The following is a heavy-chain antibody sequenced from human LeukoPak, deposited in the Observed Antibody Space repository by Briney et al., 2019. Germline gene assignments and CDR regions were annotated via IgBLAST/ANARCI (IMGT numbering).Heavy chain of an antibody. V-gene: IGHV1-18*01. D-gene: IGHD4-17*01. CDR1: GYTFTSYG. Sequence: ASVKASCKASGYTFTSYGISWVRQAPGQGLEWMGWISAYNGNTNYAQKLQGRVTMTTDTSTSTAYMELRSLRSDDTAVYYCARGAAPYGDYVGFFDYWGQGTLVTVSS. CDR3: ARGAAPYGDYVGFFDY. CDR2: ISAYNGNT. J-gene: IGHJ4*02.